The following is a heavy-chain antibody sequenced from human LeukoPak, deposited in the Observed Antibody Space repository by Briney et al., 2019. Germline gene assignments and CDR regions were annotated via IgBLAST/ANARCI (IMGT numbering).Heavy chain of an antibody. D-gene: IGHD3-22*01. Sequence: GGSLRLSCAASGFTFSSYAMHWVRSAPGKEVEWVAVISYVGSNKYYADHVRGRFTISTDNSKNTLYLQMNRRRAEDTAVYYCAKNRRQIVVVITPFDYWGQGTLVTVSS. CDR1: GFTFSSYA. CDR3: AKNRRQIVVVITPFDY. J-gene: IGHJ4*02. CDR2: ISYVGSNK. V-gene: IGHV3-30*04.